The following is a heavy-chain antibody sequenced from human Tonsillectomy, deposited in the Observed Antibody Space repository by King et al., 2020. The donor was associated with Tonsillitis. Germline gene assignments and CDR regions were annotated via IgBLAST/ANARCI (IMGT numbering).Heavy chain of an antibody. Sequence: VQLVESGGGLVQPWGSLRLSWAASVFTFSSNAMSWVRQAPGKGLGWVAALSGSGGNTYYADSGKGRLTISRENSKNTLCLQMNSLRAEDTAIYYCAKDAAVVPAARVDAFDIWGQGTMVTVSS. CDR2: LSGSGGNT. V-gene: IGHV3-23*04. J-gene: IGHJ3*02. CDR3: AKDAAVVPAARVDAFDI. D-gene: IGHD2-2*01. CDR1: VFTFSSNA.